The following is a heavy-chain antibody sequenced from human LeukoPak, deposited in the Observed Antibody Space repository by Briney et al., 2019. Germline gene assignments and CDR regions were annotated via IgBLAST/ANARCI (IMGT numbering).Heavy chain of an antibody. Sequence: SETLSLTCTVSGGSISSYYWSWIRQPPGKGLEWIGYIYYSGSTNYNPSLKSRVTISVDTSKNQFSLKLSSVTAADTAVYYCARDQGHGYNWNYDWLDPWGQGTLVTVSS. D-gene: IGHD1-7*01. CDR1: GGSISSYY. J-gene: IGHJ5*02. CDR3: ARDQGHGYNWNYDWLDP. V-gene: IGHV4-59*01. CDR2: IYYSGST.